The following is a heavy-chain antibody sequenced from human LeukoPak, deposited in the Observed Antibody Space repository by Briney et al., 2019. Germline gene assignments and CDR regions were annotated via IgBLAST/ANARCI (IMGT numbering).Heavy chain of an antibody. J-gene: IGHJ3*02. Sequence: GGSLRLSCAASGFTFSTYGMHWVRQAPGKGLEGVAVISYDGSTKYYADSVRGRFTISRDNSKNTLYLQMNSLRADDTAVYYCAKDSYCYDTRRGAFDIWGEGTMVTVSS. D-gene: IGHD5-18*01. CDR2: ISYDGSTK. CDR3: AKDSYCYDTRRGAFDI. CDR1: GFTFSTYG. V-gene: IGHV3-30*18.